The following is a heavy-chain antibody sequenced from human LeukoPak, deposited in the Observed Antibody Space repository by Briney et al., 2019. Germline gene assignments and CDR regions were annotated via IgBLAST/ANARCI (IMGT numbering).Heavy chain of an antibody. D-gene: IGHD1-26*01. Sequence: GASVKVSCKASGYTFTSYYMHWVRQAPGQGLEWMGLINPTGGSTGYAQKFQGRVTMTRDMFTSTDYMELSSLRSEDTASYYCARDNSVGDNAWWFDPWGQGTLVTVCS. CDR2: INPTGGST. CDR1: GYTFTSYY. J-gene: IGHJ5*02. V-gene: IGHV1-46*01. CDR3: ARDNSVGDNAWWFDP.